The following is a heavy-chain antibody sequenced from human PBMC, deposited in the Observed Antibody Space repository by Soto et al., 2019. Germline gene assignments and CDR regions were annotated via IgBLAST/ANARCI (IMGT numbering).Heavy chain of an antibody. CDR1: GVSVTSGRYY. CDR2: IYYSGSA. CDR3: ARYPFSGLFDY. J-gene: IGHJ4*02. V-gene: IGHV4-61*01. D-gene: IGHD5-12*01. Sequence: QVQLQESGPGLVKPSETLSLTCTVSGVSVTSGRYYWSWIRQPPGKGLEWIGYIYYSGSAGYNPSLESRVTLSLDTSRNQFSLKLTSVTAADTAVYYCARYPFSGLFDYWGQGPLVTVSA.